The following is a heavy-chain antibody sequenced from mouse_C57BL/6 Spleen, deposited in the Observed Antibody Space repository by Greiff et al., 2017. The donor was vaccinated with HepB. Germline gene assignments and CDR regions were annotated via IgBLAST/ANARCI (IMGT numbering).Heavy chain of an antibody. CDR3: ANYYYGSSEAWFAY. D-gene: IGHD1-1*01. V-gene: IGHV1-82*01. J-gene: IGHJ3*01. CDR1: GYAFSSSW. Sequence: QVQLQQSGPELVKPGASVKISCKASGYAFSSSWMNWVKQRPGKGLEWIGRIYPGDGDTNYNGKFKGKATLTADKSSSTAYMQLSSLTSEDSAVYFCANYYYGSSEAWFAYWGQGTLVTVSA. CDR2: IYPGDGDT.